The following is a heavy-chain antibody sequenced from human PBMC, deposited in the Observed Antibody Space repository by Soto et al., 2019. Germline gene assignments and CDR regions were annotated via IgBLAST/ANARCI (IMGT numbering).Heavy chain of an antibody. Sequence: ASVKVSCKASGYTFTSYGISWVRQAPGQGLEWMGWISAYNGNTNYAQKLQGRVTMTTDTSTSTAYIELRSLRSDDTAVYYCASNLRGYSYGSDYYYYYMDVWGKGTTVTVSS. CDR1: GYTFTSYG. D-gene: IGHD5-18*01. CDR3: ASNLRGYSYGSDYYYYYMDV. CDR2: ISAYNGNT. J-gene: IGHJ6*03. V-gene: IGHV1-18*01.